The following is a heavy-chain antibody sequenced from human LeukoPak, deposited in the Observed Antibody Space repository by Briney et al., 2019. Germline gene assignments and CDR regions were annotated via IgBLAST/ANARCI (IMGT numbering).Heavy chain of an antibody. J-gene: IGHJ4*02. CDR1: GFTVSSNY. CDR2: IYSGGST. V-gene: IGHV3-66*01. CDR3: ARDNWVRPLDY. D-gene: IGHD7-27*01. Sequence: GGSLRLSCAASGFTVSSNYMSWVRQAPGKGLEWVSVIYSGGSTYYADSVKGRFNISRDNSKNTLYLQMNSLRAEDTAVYYCARDNWVRPLDYWGQGTLVTVSS.